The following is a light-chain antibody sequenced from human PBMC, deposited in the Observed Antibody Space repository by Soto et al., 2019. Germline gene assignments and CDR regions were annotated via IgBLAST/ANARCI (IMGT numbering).Light chain of an antibody. V-gene: IGKV3-20*01. CDR2: GAS. CDR1: QSFSSTY. CDR3: QQYGSSAPTT. J-gene: IGKJ5*01. Sequence: EVVLTQSPGTLSLSPGERATLSCRASQSFSSTYLAWYQQKPGQAPRLLIYGASSRATGIPDRFSGSGSGTDFTLTISRLEPEDFALYYCQQYGSSAPTTFGQGTRLEIK.